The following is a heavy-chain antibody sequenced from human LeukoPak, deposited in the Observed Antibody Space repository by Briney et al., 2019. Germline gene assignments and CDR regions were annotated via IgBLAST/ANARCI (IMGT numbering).Heavy chain of an antibody. V-gene: IGHV3-23*01. Sequence: GGSLRLSCAASGFTFSIYGMNWVRQAPGKGLEWVSGISPGGEITYYADSVKGRFTISRDNSKNSLYLQMSSLRAEDTAVYYCARDGGSSWYFDYWGQGTLVTVSS. CDR3: ARDGGSSWYFDY. CDR2: ISPGGEIT. CDR1: GFTFSIYG. J-gene: IGHJ4*02. D-gene: IGHD6-13*01.